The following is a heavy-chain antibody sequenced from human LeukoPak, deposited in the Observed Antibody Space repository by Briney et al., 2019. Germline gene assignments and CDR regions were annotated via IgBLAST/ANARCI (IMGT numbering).Heavy chain of an antibody. CDR2: ISAYNGNT. CDR1: GYTFTSYG. D-gene: IGHD3-10*01. J-gene: IGHJ6*02. Sequence: GASVKVSCKASGYTFTSYGISWVRQAPGQGLEWMGWISAYNGNTNYAQKLQGRVTMTTDTSTSTAYMELRSLRSDDTAVCYCARSESGSAPYYYGMDVWGQGTTVTVSS. CDR3: ARSESGSAPYYYGMDV. V-gene: IGHV1-18*01.